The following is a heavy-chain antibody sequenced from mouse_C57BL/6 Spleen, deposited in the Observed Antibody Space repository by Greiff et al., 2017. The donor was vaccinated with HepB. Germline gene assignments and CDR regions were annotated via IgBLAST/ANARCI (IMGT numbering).Heavy chain of an antibody. D-gene: IGHD1-1*01. CDR3: AHYYGSSSRFAFAY. CDR1: GYTFTSYW. CDR2: IDPSDSYT. J-gene: IGHJ3*01. Sequence: VQLQQPGAELVMPGASVKLSCKASGYTFTSYWMHWVKQRPGQGLEWIGEIDPSDSYTNYNQKFKGKSTLTVDKSSSTAYMQLSSLTSEDSAVYYCAHYYGSSSRFAFAYWGQGTLVTVSA. V-gene: IGHV1-69*01.